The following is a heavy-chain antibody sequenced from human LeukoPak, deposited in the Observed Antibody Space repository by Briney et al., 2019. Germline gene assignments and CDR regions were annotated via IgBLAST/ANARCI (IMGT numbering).Heavy chain of an antibody. CDR3: ARVRRSSSWQRAPFVDY. CDR2: INHSGST. J-gene: IGHJ4*02. D-gene: IGHD6-13*01. V-gene: IGHV4-34*01. Sequence: SETLSLTCAVYGGSFSGYYWSWIRQPPGKGLEWIGEINHSGSTNYNPSLKSRVTISVDTSKNQFSLKLSSVTAADTAVYYCARVRRSSSWQRAPFVDYWGQGTLVTVSS. CDR1: GGSFSGYY.